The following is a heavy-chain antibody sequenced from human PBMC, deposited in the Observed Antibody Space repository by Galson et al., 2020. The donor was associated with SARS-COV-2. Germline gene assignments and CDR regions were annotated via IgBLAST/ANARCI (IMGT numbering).Heavy chain of an antibody. D-gene: IGHD6-19*01. CDR1: GYTFTGYY. CDR3: ARSPGYSSGWSDGFDI. Sequence: ASVKVSCKASGYTFTGYYMHWVRQAPGQGLGWMGWINPNGGVTNYAQKFQGRVTMTRDTSISTASLELTSLRSDDTAVYYCARSPGYSSGWSDGFDIWGQGTLVTVSS. CDR2: INPNGGVT. V-gene: IGHV1-2*02. J-gene: IGHJ3*02.